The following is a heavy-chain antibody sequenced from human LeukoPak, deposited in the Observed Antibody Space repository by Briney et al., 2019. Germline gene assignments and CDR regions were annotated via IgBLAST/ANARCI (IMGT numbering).Heavy chain of an antibody. J-gene: IGHJ4*02. CDR3: ARVSGYDWESFYDY. CDR1: GGSFSGYY. Sequence: SETLSLTCAVYGGSFSGYYWSWIRQPPGKGLEWIGEINHSGSTNYNPSLKSRVTISVDTSKNQFSLKLSSVTAANTAVYYCARVSGYDWESFYDYWGQGTLVTVSS. D-gene: IGHD5-12*01. CDR2: INHSGST. V-gene: IGHV4-34*01.